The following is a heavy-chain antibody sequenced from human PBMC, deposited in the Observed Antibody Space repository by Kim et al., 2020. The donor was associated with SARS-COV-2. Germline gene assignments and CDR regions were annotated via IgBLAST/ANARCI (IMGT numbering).Heavy chain of an antibody. CDR1: GFTFSSYS. J-gene: IGHJ4*02. V-gene: IGHV3-48*02. CDR2: ISSSSSTI. D-gene: IGHD3-3*01. CDR3: AREREITRYYDFWSGYYLGDY. Sequence: GGSLRLSCAASGFTFSSYSMNWVRQAPGKGLEWVSYISSSSSTIYYADSVKGRFTISRDNAKNSLYLQMNSLRDEDTAVYYCAREREITRYYDFWSGYYLGDYWGEGTLVTVSS.